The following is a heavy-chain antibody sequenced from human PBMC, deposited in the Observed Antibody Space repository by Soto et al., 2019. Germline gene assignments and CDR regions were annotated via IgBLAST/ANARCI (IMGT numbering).Heavy chain of an antibody. CDR2: INAGNGNT. J-gene: IGHJ4*02. V-gene: IGHV1-3*01. CDR3: AQSSGWYHSFDY. Sequence: GASVKVSCKASGYTFTSYAMHWVRQAPGQRLEWMGWINAGNGNTKYSQKFQGRVTITRDTSASTAYMELSSLRSEDTAVYYCAQSSGWYHSFDYWGQGTLVTVSS. D-gene: IGHD6-19*01. CDR1: GYTFTSYA.